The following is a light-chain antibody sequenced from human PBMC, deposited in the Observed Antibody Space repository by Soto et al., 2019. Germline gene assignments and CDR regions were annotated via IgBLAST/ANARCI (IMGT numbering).Light chain of an antibody. CDR3: CSYAGSSTFYVV. CDR1: SSDVGSYNL. J-gene: IGLJ2*01. V-gene: IGLV2-23*03. Sequence: QSVLTQPASVSGSPGQSITISCTGTSSDVGSYNLVSWYQQHPGKAPKLMIYEGSKRPSGVSNRFSGSKSGNTASLTISGLQAEDEADYYCCSYAGSSTFYVVFGGGTMLTVL. CDR2: EGS.